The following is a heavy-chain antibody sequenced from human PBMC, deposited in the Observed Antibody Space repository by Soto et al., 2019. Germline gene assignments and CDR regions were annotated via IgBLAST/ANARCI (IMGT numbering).Heavy chain of an antibody. CDR1: GGSISSGDYY. V-gene: IGHV4-30-4*01. Sequence: QVQLQESGPGLVKPSQTLSLTCTVSGGSISSGDYYWSWIRQPPGKGLEWIGYIYYSGSTYYHLALTSRVTLSVDTSKNQFSLKLSSVTAADTAVYYCARAMVVTQTWFDPWGQGTLVTVSS. J-gene: IGHJ5*02. CDR3: ARAMVVTQTWFDP. CDR2: IYYSGST. D-gene: IGHD2-21*02.